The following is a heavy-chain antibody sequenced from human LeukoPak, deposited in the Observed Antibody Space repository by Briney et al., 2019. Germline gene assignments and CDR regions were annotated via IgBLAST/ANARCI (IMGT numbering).Heavy chain of an antibody. CDR3: ARGLGRTAMVTRGGVRFDY. CDR1: GYTFTGYY. V-gene: IGHV1-8*02. J-gene: IGHJ4*02. Sequence: GASVKVSCKASGYTFTGYYMHWVRQAPGQGLEWMGWMNPNSGNTGYAQKFQGRVTKTRNTSISTAYMELSSLRSEDTAVYYCARGLGRTAMVTRGGVRFDYWGQGTLVTVSS. D-gene: IGHD5-18*01. CDR2: MNPNSGNT.